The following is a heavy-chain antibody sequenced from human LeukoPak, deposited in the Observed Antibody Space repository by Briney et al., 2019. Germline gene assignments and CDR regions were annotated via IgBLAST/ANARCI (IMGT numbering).Heavy chain of an antibody. CDR3: ARGAQMTTVTTNWFDP. CDR1: GGSFSGYY. V-gene: IGHV4-34*01. J-gene: IGHJ5*02. CDR2: FNHSGST. Sequence: SETLSLTCAVYGGSFSGYYWSWIRQPPGKGLEWIGEFNHSGSTNYNPSLKSRVTISVDTSKNQFSLKLSSVTAADTAVYYCARGAQMTTVTTNWFDPWGQGTLVTVSS. D-gene: IGHD4-17*01.